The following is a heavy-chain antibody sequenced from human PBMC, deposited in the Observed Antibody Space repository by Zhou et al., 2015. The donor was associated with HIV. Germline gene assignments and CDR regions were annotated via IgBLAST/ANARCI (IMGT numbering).Heavy chain of an antibody. J-gene: IGHJ6*03. V-gene: IGHV1-18*01. CDR3: AREGRKFCPGGVCYPVDVHSQYYMDV. Sequence: QVQLVQSGAEVKKPGASVKVSCTASGYTFPNYGITWVRQAPGQGLEWMGWISAYNGYTSYAHKFQGRVTMTTDASTSIAYMELRSLRSDDTAVYYCAREGRKFCPGGVCYPVDVHSQYYMDVWG. CDR1: GYTFPNYG. CDR2: ISAYNGYT. D-gene: IGHD2-8*02.